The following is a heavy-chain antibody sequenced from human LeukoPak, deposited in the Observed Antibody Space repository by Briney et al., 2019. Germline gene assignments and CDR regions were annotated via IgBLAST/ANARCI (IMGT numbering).Heavy chain of an antibody. CDR1: GFSFSRYG. CDR2: IKLDGSEK. V-gene: IGHV3-7*03. CDR3: ARDQYDTWSRRGNFDS. D-gene: IGHD3-3*01. Sequence: GRSLRLSCAASGFSFSRYGMHWVRQAPGKGLEWVANIKLDGSEKNYVDSVKGRFTISRGNTKNSLYLQMNSLRAEDTAVFYCARDQYDTWSRRGNFDSWGQGTLVIVSS. J-gene: IGHJ4*02.